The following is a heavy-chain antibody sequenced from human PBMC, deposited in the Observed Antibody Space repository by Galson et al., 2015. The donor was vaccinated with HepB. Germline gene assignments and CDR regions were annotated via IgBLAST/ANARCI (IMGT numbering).Heavy chain of an antibody. V-gene: IGHV3-33*01. Sequence: SLRLSCAASGFTFSSYGMHWVRQAPGKGLEWVAVIWYDGSNKYYADSVKGRFTISRDNSKNTLYLQMNSLRAEDTAVYYCARAPGYCSGGSCNYYYYYYMDVWGKGTTVTVSS. CDR2: IWYDGSNK. CDR1: GFTFSSYG. J-gene: IGHJ6*03. D-gene: IGHD2-15*01. CDR3: ARAPGYCSGGSCNYYYYYYMDV.